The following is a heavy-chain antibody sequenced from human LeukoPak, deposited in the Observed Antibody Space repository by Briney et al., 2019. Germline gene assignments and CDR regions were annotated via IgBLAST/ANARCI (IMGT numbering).Heavy chain of an antibody. Sequence: SETLSLTYTVSGDSISSYYWNWIRQPPGKGLEWIGYVHYSGSSNYNPSLKSRVTMSVDTSKNQFSLNLNSVTAADTAVYYCAKWSESGHAFDIWGQGTMVTVSS. CDR3: AKWSESGHAFDI. CDR1: GDSISSYY. J-gene: IGHJ3*02. V-gene: IGHV4-59*01. CDR2: VHYSGSS. D-gene: IGHD2-15*01.